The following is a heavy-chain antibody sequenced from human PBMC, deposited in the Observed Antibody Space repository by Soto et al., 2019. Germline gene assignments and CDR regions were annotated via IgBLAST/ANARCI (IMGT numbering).Heavy chain of an antibody. CDR1: GYTFTSYG. D-gene: IGHD2-15*01. CDR2: ISAYNGNT. CDR3: ARDRRRREIVVVVAATEYYYGMDV. J-gene: IGHJ6*02. V-gene: IGHV1-18*01. Sequence: QVQLVQSGAEVKKPGASVKVSCKASGYTFTSYGISWVRQAPGQGLEWMGWISAYNGNTNYAQKLQGRVTMTTDTSTSTADMELRSLRYDDTAVYYWARDRRRREIVVVVAATEYYYGMDVWGQGTTVTVSS.